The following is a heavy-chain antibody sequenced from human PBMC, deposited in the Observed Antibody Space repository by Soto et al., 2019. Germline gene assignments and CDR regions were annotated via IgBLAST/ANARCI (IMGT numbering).Heavy chain of an antibody. Sequence: QVQLQESGPGLVKPSETLSLTCIVSGASMSTFYWTWIRQPPGKGLEWIGYIHHTGSTNSNPSLKSRVTISGDTSNNQFSLRLSSVTAADTAVYYCARAPSPKSSRWYWFDYWGQGTLVTVSS. CDR3: ARAPSPKSSRWYWFDY. D-gene: IGHD6-13*01. CDR2: IHHTGST. V-gene: IGHV4-59*01. CDR1: GASMSTFY. J-gene: IGHJ4*02.